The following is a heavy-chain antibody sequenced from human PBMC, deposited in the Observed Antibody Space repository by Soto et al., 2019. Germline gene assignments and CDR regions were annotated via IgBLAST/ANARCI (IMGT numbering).Heavy chain of an antibody. D-gene: IGHD6-13*01. CDR2: IYYSGSSGST. V-gene: IGHV4-59*02. CDR3: ARYSGDIAAAGFIDY. Sequence: ETLSLTCTVSSDSVSDYYWSWIRQPPGKGLEWIGYIYYSGSSGSTKYNPSLKSRVTISVDTSKNQFSLKLSSVTAADTAVYYCARYSGDIAAAGFIDYWGQGTLVTVSS. J-gene: IGHJ4*02. CDR1: SDSVSDYY.